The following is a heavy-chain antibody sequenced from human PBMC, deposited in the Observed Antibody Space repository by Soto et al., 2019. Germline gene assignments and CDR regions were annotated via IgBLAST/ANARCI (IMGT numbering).Heavy chain of an antibody. J-gene: IGHJ6*03. D-gene: IGHD2-15*01. Sequence: EVQLVESGGGLVKPGGSLRLSCAASGFTFSNAWMSWVRQAPGKGLEWVGRIKSKTDGGTTDYAAPVKGRFTISRDDSKNTLYLQMNSLKTEDTAVYYCTTAPHYCSGGSCSALYYYYYMDVWGKGTTVTVSS. CDR3: TTAPHYCSGGSCSALYYYYYMDV. CDR2: IKSKTDGGTT. V-gene: IGHV3-15*01. CDR1: GFTFSNAW.